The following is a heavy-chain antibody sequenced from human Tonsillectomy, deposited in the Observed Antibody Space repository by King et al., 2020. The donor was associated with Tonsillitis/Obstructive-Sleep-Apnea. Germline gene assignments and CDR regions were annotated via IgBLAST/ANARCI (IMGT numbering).Heavy chain of an antibody. D-gene: IGHD5-12*01. CDR1: GGSITSSGHY. CDR3: AVGGYSGD. Sequence: QLQESGPGLVKPSETLSLTCTVSGGSITSSGHYWNWIRQPPGKGLEWIGSISYSGSTYYNPSLKSRITISADTSKNQFSLKLTSLTAADTAVYYCAVGGYSGDWGQGTLVTVSS. V-gene: IGHV4-39*01. CDR2: ISYSGST. J-gene: IGHJ4*02.